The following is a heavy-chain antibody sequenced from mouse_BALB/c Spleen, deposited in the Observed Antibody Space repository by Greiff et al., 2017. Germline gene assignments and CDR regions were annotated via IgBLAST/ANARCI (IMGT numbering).Heavy chain of an antibody. CDR1: GYTFTSYV. J-gene: IGHJ4*01. CDR3: ARIYPTSYYYAMDY. V-gene: IGHV1-14*01. Sequence: EVQLQQSGPELVKPGASVKMSCKASGYTFTSYVMHWVKQKPGQGLEWIGYINPYNDGTKYNEKFKGKATLTSDKSSSTAYMELSSLTSEDSAVYYCARIYPTSYYYAMDYWGQGTSVTVSS. D-gene: IGHD2-1*01. CDR2: INPYNDGT.